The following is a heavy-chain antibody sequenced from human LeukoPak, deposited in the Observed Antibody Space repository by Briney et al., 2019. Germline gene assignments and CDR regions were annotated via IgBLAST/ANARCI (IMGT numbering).Heavy chain of an antibody. V-gene: IGHV4-39*07. D-gene: IGHD5-24*01. CDR3: AIATYNLIDY. CDR2: IYYSGST. J-gene: IGHJ4*02. CDR1: GFPFSSYS. Sequence: GSLRLSCAASGFPFSSYSMNWVRQPPGKGLEWIGSIYYSGSTYYNPSLKSRVTISVDTSKNQFSLKLSSVTAADTAVYYCAIATYNLIDYWGQGTLVTVSS.